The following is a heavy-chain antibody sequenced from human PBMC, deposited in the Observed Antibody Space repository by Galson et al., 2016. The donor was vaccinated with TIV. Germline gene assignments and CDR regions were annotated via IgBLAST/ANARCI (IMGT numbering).Heavy chain of an antibody. D-gene: IGHD3-3*02. Sequence: SVKVSCKATGYSFTSYGVSWVRQAPGQGFEWMGWISGYNENTYYGQKFQDRVTMTKDTSTSTANVEMKRLTSEDPAVYYCARDPTSSPRVISHYYYSGTDVWGHGTTIIVS. CDR3: ARDPTSSPRVISHYYYSGTDV. CDR1: GYSFTSYG. V-gene: IGHV1-18*01. J-gene: IGHJ6*02. CDR2: ISGYNENT.